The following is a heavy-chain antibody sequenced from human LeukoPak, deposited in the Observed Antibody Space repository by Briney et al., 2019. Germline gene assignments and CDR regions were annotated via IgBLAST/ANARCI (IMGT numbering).Heavy chain of an antibody. CDR1: GGSISSSNW. CDR3: ARDRSDYYDGSGNDAFDI. CDR2: IYHSGST. D-gene: IGHD3-22*01. Sequence: SGTLSLTCAVSGGSISSSNWWSWVRQPPGKGLEWIGEIYHSGSTNYNPSLKSRVTISVDKSKNQFSLKLSSVTAADTAVYYCARDRSDYYDGSGNDAFDIWGQGTMVTVSS. V-gene: IGHV4-4*02. J-gene: IGHJ3*02.